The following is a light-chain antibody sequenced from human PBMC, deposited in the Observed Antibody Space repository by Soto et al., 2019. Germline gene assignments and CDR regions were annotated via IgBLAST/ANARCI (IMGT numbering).Light chain of an antibody. J-gene: IGLJ1*01. CDR1: SNYFGRYDY. V-gene: IGLV2-8*01. CDR2: EVT. CDR3: TSNAGSNIFV. Sequence: QSVLTQPPSASGPPGQSVTISCTGNSNYFGRYDYVSWYQQHPGKAPKLMIYEVTKRPSGVPDRFSGSKSGNTASLTVSGLQAEDEADYYCTSNAGSNIFVFGNGTKVTVL.